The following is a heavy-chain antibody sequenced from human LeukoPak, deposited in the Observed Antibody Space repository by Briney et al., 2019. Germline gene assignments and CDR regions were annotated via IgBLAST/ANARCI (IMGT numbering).Heavy chain of an antibody. D-gene: IGHD1-1*01. CDR2: IWYDGSNK. V-gene: IGHV3-33*06. CDR3: AKGNGNYYYYMDV. CDR1: GFSFNRYG. J-gene: IGHJ6*03. Sequence: HGRSLRLSCAASGFSFNRYGMHWVRQAPGKGPEWVAVIWYDGSNKYYADSVKGRFTISRDNSKNTLYLQMNSLRAEDTAVYYCAKGNGNYYYYMDVWGKGTTVTVSS.